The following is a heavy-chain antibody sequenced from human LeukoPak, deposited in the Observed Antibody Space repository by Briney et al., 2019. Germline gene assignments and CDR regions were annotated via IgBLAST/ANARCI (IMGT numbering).Heavy chain of an antibody. CDR1: GGSFSGYY. Sequence: SETLSLTCAVYGGSFSGYYWSWIRQPPGKGLEWVGEINHSGSTNSNPSLKSRLTISVDTSHNQFALKLSSVTAADTAVYYCARDRYGGNSRYFDYWGQGTLVTVSS. V-gene: IGHV4-34*01. CDR3: ARDRYGGNSRYFDY. J-gene: IGHJ4*02. CDR2: INHSGST. D-gene: IGHD4-23*01.